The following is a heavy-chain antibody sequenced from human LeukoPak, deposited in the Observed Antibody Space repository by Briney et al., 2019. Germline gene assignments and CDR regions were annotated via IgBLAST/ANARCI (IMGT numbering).Heavy chain of an antibody. V-gene: IGHV3-23*01. CDR3: AKGTTGTTGGWFDP. Sequence: GGSLRLSCAASGFTFGSYAMSWVRQAPGKGLEWVSAISGSGGSTYYADSVKGRFTISRDNSKNTLYLQMNSLRAEDTAVYYCAKGTTGTTGGWFDPWGQGTLVTVSS. CDR2: ISGSGGST. J-gene: IGHJ5*02. D-gene: IGHD1-1*01. CDR1: GFTFGSYA.